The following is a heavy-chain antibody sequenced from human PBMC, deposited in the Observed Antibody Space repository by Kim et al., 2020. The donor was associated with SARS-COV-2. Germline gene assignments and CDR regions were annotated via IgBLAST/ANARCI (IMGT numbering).Heavy chain of an antibody. V-gene: IGHV6-1*01. J-gene: IGHJ5*02. Sequence: YSDYAISVKSRITINPDTSTSQFSLHLKSVTPEDTAVYYCASGFDWFDPWGQGTLVTVSS. D-gene: IGHD3-10*01. CDR2: YS. CDR3: ASGFDWFDP.